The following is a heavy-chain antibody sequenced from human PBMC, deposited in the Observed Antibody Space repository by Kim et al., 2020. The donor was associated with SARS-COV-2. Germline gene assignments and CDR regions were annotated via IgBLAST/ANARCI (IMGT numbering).Heavy chain of an antibody. D-gene: IGHD5-18*01. J-gene: IGHJ6*02. CDR3: ARDGYSYGSYYYYYYGMDV. V-gene: IGHV4-30-2*04. Sequence: SRVTISVDTSKNQFSLKLSSVTAADTAVYYCARDGYSYGSYYYYYYGMDVWGQGTTVTVSS.